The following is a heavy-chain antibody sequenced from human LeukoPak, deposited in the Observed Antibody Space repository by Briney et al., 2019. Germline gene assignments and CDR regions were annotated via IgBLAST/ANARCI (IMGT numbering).Heavy chain of an antibody. CDR3: ATKTSGTYGYFEY. CDR1: GFTFGNYA. D-gene: IGHD1-26*01. J-gene: IGHJ4*02. CDR2: TSGSGGST. Sequence: GGSLRLSCAASGFTFGNYAMTWVRQALGKGLDWVSTTSGSGGSTYYADSVKGRLTISRDNSKNTLYLQMNSLRAEDTAIYFCATKTSGTYGYFEYWGQGTLVTVSS. V-gene: IGHV3-23*01.